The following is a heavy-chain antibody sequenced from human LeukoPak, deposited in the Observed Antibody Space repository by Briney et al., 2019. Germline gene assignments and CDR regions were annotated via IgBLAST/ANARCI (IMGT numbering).Heavy chain of an antibody. D-gene: IGHD4-17*01. CDR2: INQDGSEK. J-gene: IGHJ4*02. V-gene: IGHV3-7*01. Sequence: GGSLRLSCAASGFTFSSYWMIWVRQAPGRGLEWVANINQDGSEKYYVDSVKGRFTISRDNAKSSLYLQMNSLRAEDTAVYYCAREGLYGDYLFDYWGQGTLVTVSS. CDR1: GFTFSSYW. CDR3: AREGLYGDYLFDY.